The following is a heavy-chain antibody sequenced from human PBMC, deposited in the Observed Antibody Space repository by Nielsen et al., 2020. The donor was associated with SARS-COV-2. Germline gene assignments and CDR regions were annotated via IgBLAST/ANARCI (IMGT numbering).Heavy chain of an antibody. V-gene: IGHV3-13*01. Sequence: GESLKISCAASGFTFSSYDMHWVRQATGKGLEWVSAIGTAGDTYYPGSVKGRSTISRENAKNSLYLQMNSLRAGDTAVYYCARGDIVATTGPYYYYGMDVWGQGTTVTVSS. D-gene: IGHD5-12*01. CDR3: ARGDIVATTGPYYYYGMDV. J-gene: IGHJ6*02. CDR1: GFTFSSYD. CDR2: IGTAGDT.